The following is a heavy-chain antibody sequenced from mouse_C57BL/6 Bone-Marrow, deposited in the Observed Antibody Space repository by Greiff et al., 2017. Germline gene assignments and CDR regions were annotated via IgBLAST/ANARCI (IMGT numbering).Heavy chain of an antibody. CDR1: GFTFSDYY. J-gene: IGHJ4*01. Sequence: VKVEESGGGLVQPGGSLKLSCAASGFTFSDYYMYWVRQTPEKRLEWVAYISNGGGSTYYPDTVKGRFTISRDNAKNTLYLQMSRLKSEDTAMYYCARRGSRVYAMDYWGQGTSVTVSS. D-gene: IGHD1-1*01. CDR2: ISNGGGST. V-gene: IGHV5-12*01. CDR3: ARRGSRVYAMDY.